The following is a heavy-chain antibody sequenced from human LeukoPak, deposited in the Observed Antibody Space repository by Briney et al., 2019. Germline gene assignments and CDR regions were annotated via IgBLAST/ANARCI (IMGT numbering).Heavy chain of an antibody. J-gene: IGHJ6*03. V-gene: IGHV3-7*01. D-gene: IGHD3-3*01. Sequence: GGSLKLSCAASGFAFTTYFMSWVRQAPGKGLEGVAKIKHDGSEKYYVDSVKGRFTISRDNAKNSLYLQMNSLRVEDTAVYYCARTTIFGVIKSDYFYYMDVWGKGTTVTVSS. CDR3: ARTTIFGVIKSDYFYYMDV. CDR1: GFAFTTYF. CDR2: IKHDGSEK.